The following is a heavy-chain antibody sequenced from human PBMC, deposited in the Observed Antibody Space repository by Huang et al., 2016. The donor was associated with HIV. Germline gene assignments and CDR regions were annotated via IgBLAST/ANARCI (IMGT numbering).Heavy chain of an antibody. V-gene: IGHV3-30*03. CDR1: GFTFGNYV. CDR3: ARVLHGGDLLRYAFSM. J-gene: IGHJ3*02. CDR2: ISYDGSNK. D-gene: IGHD4-17*01. Sequence: QVQLAESGGGVVQPGRSLRLSCAASGFTFGNYVMQWVRQARGKGLEWVALISYDGSNKYGDSVKGRFTISRDDSKNMLFLQMDNLRPEDTATYYWARVLHGGDLLRYAFSMWGQGTMVIVSS.